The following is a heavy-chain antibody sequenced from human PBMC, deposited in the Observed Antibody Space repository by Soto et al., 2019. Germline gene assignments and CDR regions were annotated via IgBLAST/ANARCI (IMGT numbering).Heavy chain of an antibody. Sequence: EVQLLESGGGLVQPGGSLRLSCAASGFTFSSYAMSWVRQAPGKGLEWVSTISGSGGSTYYADSVKGRFTISRDNSKNTLYLQVNSLRAADTALYYCAKCFPRYSSGLKAYYFDYWGQGTLLTVSS. CDR1: GFTFSSYA. CDR2: ISGSGGST. J-gene: IGHJ4*02. CDR3: AKCFPRYSSGLKAYYFDY. D-gene: IGHD6-19*01. V-gene: IGHV3-23*01.